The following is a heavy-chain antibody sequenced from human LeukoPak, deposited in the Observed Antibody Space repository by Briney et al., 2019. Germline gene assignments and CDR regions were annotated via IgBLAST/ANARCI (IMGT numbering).Heavy chain of an antibody. CDR2: IRSKAYSGTT. J-gene: IGHJ6*04. D-gene: IGHD3-10*01. V-gene: IGHV3-49*04. CDR1: GFTFGDYA. Sequence: GGSLRLSCTASGFTFGDYAMSWVRQAPGKGLEWVGFIRSKAYSGTTEYAASVKGRFTISRDDSKSIAYLQMNSLKTEDTAVYYCTRDFTVTMVRLYGMDVWGKGTTVTVSS. CDR3: TRDFTVTMVRLYGMDV.